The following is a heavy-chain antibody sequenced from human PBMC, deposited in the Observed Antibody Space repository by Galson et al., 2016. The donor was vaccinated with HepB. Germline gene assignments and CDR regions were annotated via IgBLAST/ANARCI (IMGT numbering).Heavy chain of an antibody. CDR3: ARGNRKARDAGDDSFDV. J-gene: IGHJ3*01. CDR2: VFHTGST. V-gene: IGHV4-4*02. CDR1: GGSIVNANW. D-gene: IGHD5-24*01. Sequence: ETLSLTCAVSGGSIVNANWWTWVRQPPGKGLEWIGEVFHTGSTNYSPSLKSRLTISVDRSKSQFSLNLNSVTAADTAVYYCARGNRKARDAGDDSFDVWGPGKLVTVSS.